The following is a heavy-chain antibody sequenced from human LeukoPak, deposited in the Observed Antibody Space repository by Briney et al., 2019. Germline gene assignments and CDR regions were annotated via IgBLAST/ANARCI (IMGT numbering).Heavy chain of an antibody. Sequence: SETLSLTCTVSGDSISSSSYYWGWIRQPPGKGLEWIGSIHYSGSTNYNPSLKSRVTISVDTSKNQFSLKLSSVTAADTAVYYCARGYCSGGSCYSYYYYNYMDVWGKGTTVTVSS. CDR1: GDSISSSSYY. J-gene: IGHJ6*03. V-gene: IGHV4-39*07. CDR3: ARGYCSGGSCYSYYYYNYMDV. D-gene: IGHD2-15*01. CDR2: IHYSGST.